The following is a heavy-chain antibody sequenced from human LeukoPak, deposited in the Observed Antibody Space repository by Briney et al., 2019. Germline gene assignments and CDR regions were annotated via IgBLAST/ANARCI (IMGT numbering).Heavy chain of an antibody. CDR1: GFTFDDYA. CDR2: ISWNSGSI. Sequence: GGSLRLSCAASGFTFDDYAMHWVRQAPGKGLEWVSGISWNSGSIGYADSVKGRFTISRDNAKNSLYLQMNSLRAVDTALYYCAKEDSNADYYYMDVWGKGTTVTVSS. CDR3: AKEDSNADYYYMDV. D-gene: IGHD4-11*01. J-gene: IGHJ6*03. V-gene: IGHV3-9*01.